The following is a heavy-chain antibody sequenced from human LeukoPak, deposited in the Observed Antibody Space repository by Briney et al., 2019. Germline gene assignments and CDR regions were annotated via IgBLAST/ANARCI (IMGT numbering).Heavy chain of an antibody. V-gene: IGHV3-21*01. Sequence: PGGSLRLSCAASGFTFSSYSMNWVRQAPGKGLEWVSSISSSSYIYYADSVKGRFTISRDSAKNSLYLQMNSLRAEDTAVYYCARSSIQLWDYFDYWGQGTLVTVSS. CDR3: ARSSIQLWDYFDY. J-gene: IGHJ4*02. D-gene: IGHD5-18*01. CDR1: GFTFSSYS. CDR2: ISSSSYI.